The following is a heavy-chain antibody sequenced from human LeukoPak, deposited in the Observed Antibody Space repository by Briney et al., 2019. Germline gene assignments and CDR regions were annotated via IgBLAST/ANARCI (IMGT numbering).Heavy chain of an antibody. D-gene: IGHD6-13*01. CDR2: IIPIFGTA. Sequence: SVKVSCKASGGTFSSYAISWVRQAPGQGLEGIGGIIPIFGTANYAQKFQGRVTITADKSTSTAHMELSSLRSEDTAVYYCARELAAAGVDAFDIWGQGTMVTVSS. CDR1: GGTFSSYA. CDR3: ARELAAAGVDAFDI. J-gene: IGHJ3*02. V-gene: IGHV1-69*06.